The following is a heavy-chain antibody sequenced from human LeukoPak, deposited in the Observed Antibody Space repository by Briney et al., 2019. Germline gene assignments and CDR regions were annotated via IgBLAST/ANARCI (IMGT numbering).Heavy chain of an antibody. CDR2: IYYSGST. Sequence: PSETLSLTCTVSGGSISSGGYYWSWIRQHPGKGLEWIGYIYYSGSTYYNPSLKSRVTISVDTSKNQFSLKLSSVTAADTAVYYCARGEGWLQSVCFDYWGQGTLVTVSS. V-gene: IGHV4-31*03. CDR1: GGSISSGGYY. D-gene: IGHD5-24*01. CDR3: ARGEGWLQSVCFDY. J-gene: IGHJ4*02.